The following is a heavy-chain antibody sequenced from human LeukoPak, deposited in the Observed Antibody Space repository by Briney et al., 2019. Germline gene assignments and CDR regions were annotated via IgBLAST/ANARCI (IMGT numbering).Heavy chain of an antibody. CDR2: ISSNGGST. J-gene: IGHJ4*02. D-gene: IGHD6-13*01. Sequence: PGGSLRLSCAASGFTFSSYAMHWVRQAPGKGLEYVSAISSNGGSTYYANSVKGRFTISRDNSKNTLYLQMGSLRAEDTAVYYCAREPSYSSSWYTSCDYWGQGTLVTVSS. CDR1: GFTFSSYA. CDR3: AREPSYSSSWYTSCDY. V-gene: IGHV3-64*01.